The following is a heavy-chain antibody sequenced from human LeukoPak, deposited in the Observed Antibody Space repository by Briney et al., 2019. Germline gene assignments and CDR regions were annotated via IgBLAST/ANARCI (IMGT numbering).Heavy chain of an antibody. CDR1: GFTLGSYA. D-gene: IGHD1-26*01. CDR2: ISGLDGTT. Sequence: AGGSLRLSCAASGFTLGSYAMSWVRQAPGKGLEWVSSISGLDGTTFYADSVKGRFTISRDSSKNTLYLQLNSLRAEDTAVYYCAKGAHSGIYYEAFDIWGQGTMVSVSS. J-gene: IGHJ3*02. CDR3: AKGAHSGIYYEAFDI. V-gene: IGHV3-23*01.